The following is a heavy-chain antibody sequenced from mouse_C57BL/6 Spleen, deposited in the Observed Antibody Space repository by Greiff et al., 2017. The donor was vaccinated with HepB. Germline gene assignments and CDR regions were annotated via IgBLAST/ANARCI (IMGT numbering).Heavy chain of an antibody. CDR3: ARGDTTGFDY. CDR1: GFTFSSYA. D-gene: IGHD1-1*01. V-gene: IGHV5-4*03. J-gene: IGHJ2*01. Sequence: EVKLVESGGGLVKPGGSLKLSCAASGFTFSSYAMYWVRQTPEKRLEWVATISDGGSYTYYPDNVKGRFTMSRDNAKNNQDLQMSHLKSEDTAMYYCARGDTTGFDYWGQGTTLTVSS. CDR2: ISDGGSYT.